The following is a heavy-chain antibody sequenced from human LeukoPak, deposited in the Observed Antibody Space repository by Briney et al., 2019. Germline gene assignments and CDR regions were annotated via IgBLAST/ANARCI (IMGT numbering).Heavy chain of an antibody. CDR1: GYTFTSYG. D-gene: IGHD3-10*01. CDR2: ISAYTGDT. V-gene: IGHV1-18*04. CDR3: ARSERFGELLPFDP. Sequence: ASVKVSCKASGYTFTSYGINWVRQAPGQGLEWMGWISAYTGDTNYEQKLQGKVTMTKDTSTSTAYMELRSLRSDDTAVYYCARSERFGELLPFDPWGQGTLVTVSS. J-gene: IGHJ5*02.